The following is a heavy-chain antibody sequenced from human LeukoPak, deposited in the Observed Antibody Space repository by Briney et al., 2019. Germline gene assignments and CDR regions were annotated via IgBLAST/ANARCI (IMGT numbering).Heavy chain of an antibody. V-gene: IGHV4-34*01. CDR1: GGSFSGYY. J-gene: IGHJ4*02. D-gene: IGHD2-15*01. CDR3: ARVCSGGSCYSY. Sequence: SETLSLTCAVYGGSFSGYYWSWIRQPPGKGLEWIGEINHSGSTNYNPSLKSRVTISVDTSKNQFSLKLSSVTAADTAGYYCARVCSGGSCYSYWGQGTLVTVSS. CDR2: INHSGST.